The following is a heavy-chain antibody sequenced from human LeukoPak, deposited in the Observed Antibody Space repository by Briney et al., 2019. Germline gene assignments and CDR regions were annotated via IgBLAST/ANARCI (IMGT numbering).Heavy chain of an antibody. CDR1: GFTVSSSY. Sequence: GGSLRLSCAASGFTVSSSYMSWVRQAPGKGLEGVSVIYSGGDTYYAESVKGRFTISRDNSKNTLYLQMNSLRAEDTAVYYCARDARGGYVLDSWGQGTLVTVSS. V-gene: IGHV3-53*01. J-gene: IGHJ4*02. D-gene: IGHD5-12*01. CDR3: ARDARGGYVLDS. CDR2: IYSGGDT.